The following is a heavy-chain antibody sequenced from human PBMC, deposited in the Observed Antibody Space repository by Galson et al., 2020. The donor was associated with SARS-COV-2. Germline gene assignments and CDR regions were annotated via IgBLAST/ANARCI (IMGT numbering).Heavy chain of an antibody. CDR3: ARVWTGYPGHY. V-gene: IGHV4-38-2*02. CDR2: IYYSGST. J-gene: IGHJ4*02. D-gene: IGHD3-3*01. Sequence: SETLSLTCTVFNYSITSGYYWGWIRQPPGKGLEWIGSIYYSGSTYYNPSLKSRVTMSVDTSKNQLSLKLSSVTAADTAVYYCARVWTGYPGHYWGQGTLVTVSS. CDR1: NYSITSGYY.